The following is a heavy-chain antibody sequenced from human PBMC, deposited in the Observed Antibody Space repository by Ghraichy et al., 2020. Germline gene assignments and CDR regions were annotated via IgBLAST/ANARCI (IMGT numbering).Heavy chain of an antibody. CDR3: ATDLGIAVAGGFDY. J-gene: IGHJ4*02. D-gene: IGHD6-19*01. Sequence: ASVKVSCKVSGYTLTELSMHWVRQAPGKGLEWMGGFDPEDGETIYAQKFQGRVTMTEDTSTDTAYMELSSLRSEDTAVYYCATDLGIAVAGGFDYWGQGTLVTVSS. V-gene: IGHV1-24*01. CDR2: FDPEDGET. CDR1: GYTLTELS.